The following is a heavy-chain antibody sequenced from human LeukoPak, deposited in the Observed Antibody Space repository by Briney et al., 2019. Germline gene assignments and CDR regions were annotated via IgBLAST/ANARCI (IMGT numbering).Heavy chain of an antibody. J-gene: IGHJ4*02. CDR2: ISSSSSYI. CDR1: GFTFSSYS. Sequence: GGSLRLSCAASGFTFSSYSMNWVRQAPGKGLEWVSSISSSSSYIYYADSVKGRFTISRDNAKNSLYLQMNSLRAEDTAVYYCARDYSSTVTTYYFDYWAREPWSPSPQ. CDR3: ARDYSSTVTTYYFDY. V-gene: IGHV3-21*01. D-gene: IGHD4-17*01.